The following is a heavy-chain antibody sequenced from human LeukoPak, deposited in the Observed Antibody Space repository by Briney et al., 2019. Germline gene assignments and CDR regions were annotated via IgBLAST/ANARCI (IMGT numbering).Heavy chain of an antibody. D-gene: IGHD6-13*01. J-gene: IGHJ4*02. V-gene: IGHV3-64D*09. Sequence: PGGSLRLSCSASGFTFSSYAMSWVRQAPGKGLEYVSGISSNGGSTYYADSVKGRFTISRDNSKNTLYLQMSSLRAEDTAVYYCVRGWYYFDYWGQGTLVTVS. CDR2: ISSNGGST. CDR1: GFTFSSYA. CDR3: VRGWYYFDY.